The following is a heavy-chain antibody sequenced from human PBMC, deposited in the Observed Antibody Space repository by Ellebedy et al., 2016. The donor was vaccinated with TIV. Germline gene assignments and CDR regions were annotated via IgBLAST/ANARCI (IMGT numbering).Heavy chain of an antibody. CDR2: IVIGSGNT. Sequence: AASVTVSCKVSGLTFTRPAVQWVRQSRGQRLEWIGWIVIGSGNTHYAQEFRERVTITRDMSTNTAYMELRSLISEDTAVYYCVPTSLSGYDHWGQGTLVTVSS. V-gene: IGHV1-58*01. D-gene: IGHD5-12*01. CDR1: GLTFTRPA. CDR3: VPTSLSGYDH. J-gene: IGHJ5*02.